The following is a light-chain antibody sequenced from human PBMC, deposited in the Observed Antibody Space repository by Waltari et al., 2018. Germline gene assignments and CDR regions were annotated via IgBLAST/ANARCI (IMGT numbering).Light chain of an antibody. Sequence: QAALPQPASVSGSPGQSITISCTGTSRDVGKYNLVPLYQQHPGRAPQLMISDVSDRPSGVSNRFSGSKSGNTASLTISGLQAEDEGDYYCCSYTNVGSWVFGGGTKVTVL. CDR3: CSYTNVGSWV. V-gene: IGLV2-14*03. J-gene: IGLJ3*02. CDR2: DVS. CDR1: SRDVGKYNL.